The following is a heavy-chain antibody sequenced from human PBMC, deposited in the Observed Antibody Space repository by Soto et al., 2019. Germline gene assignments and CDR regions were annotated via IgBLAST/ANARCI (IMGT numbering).Heavy chain of an antibody. CDR3: ARARVGYCSSTSCQDYGDPTSAYDI. CDR2: IKQDGSEK. Sequence: PGGSLRLSCAASGFTFSSYWMSWVRQAPGKGLEWVANIKQDGSEKYYVDSVKGRFTISRDNAKNSLYLQMNSLRAEDTAVYYCARARVGYCSSTSCQDYGDPTSAYDIWGQGTMVTVSS. J-gene: IGHJ3*02. CDR1: GFTFSSYW. D-gene: IGHD2-2*01. V-gene: IGHV3-7*01.